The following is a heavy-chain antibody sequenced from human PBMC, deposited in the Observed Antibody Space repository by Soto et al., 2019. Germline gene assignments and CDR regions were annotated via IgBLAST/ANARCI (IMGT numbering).Heavy chain of an antibody. CDR3: ARDYATAMENWFDP. CDR1: GGSVSGGSYY. Sequence: SETLSLTCTVSGGSVSGGSYYWSWIRQPPGKGLEWTGYIYYSGSTNYNPSLKSRVTISVGTSKNQFSLKLSSVTAADTAVYYCARDYATAMENWFDPWGQGTLVTVSS. V-gene: IGHV4-61*01. J-gene: IGHJ5*02. CDR2: IYYSGST. D-gene: IGHD5-18*01.